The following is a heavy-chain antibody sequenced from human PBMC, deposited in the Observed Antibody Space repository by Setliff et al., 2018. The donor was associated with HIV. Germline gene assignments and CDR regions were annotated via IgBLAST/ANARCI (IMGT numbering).Heavy chain of an antibody. CDR1: GGSFSGYY. CDR2: INHSGSP. D-gene: IGHD5-12*01. Sequence: SETLSLTCAVYGGSFSGYYWTWIRQPPGKGLEWIGEINHSGSPNYNPSLKSRLTISIDTSKKQFSLKLTSVTAADTAVYYCARYSPRGYDLGELYYFDSWGQGTLVTVSS. J-gene: IGHJ4*02. CDR3: ARYSPRGYDLGELYYFDS. V-gene: IGHV4-34*01.